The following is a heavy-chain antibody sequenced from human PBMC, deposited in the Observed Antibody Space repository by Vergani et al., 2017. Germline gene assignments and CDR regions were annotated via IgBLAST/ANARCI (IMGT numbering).Heavy chain of an antibody. V-gene: IGHV4-59*01. CDR2: INYRGST. CDR3: ARVFYDGSVNYSLDV. Sequence: QVQLQESGPGLVKPSETLSLTCTVSGGSISPYYWSWIRQPPGKGLEWIGYINYRGSTKCNPSLKSRVTISLDTSKNQFSLKLSSVTAADTAVYYCARVFYDGSVNYSLDVWGKGTTVTVSS. J-gene: IGHJ6*04. D-gene: IGHD3-10*01. CDR1: GGSISPYY.